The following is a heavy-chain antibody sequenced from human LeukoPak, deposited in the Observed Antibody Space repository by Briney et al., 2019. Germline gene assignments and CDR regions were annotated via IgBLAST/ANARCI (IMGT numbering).Heavy chain of an antibody. Sequence: PGGSLRPPFAASGFTFGAYTMNWVRQAPGKGLGWGSCIFSRSESIFYADSVKGRFTISRDNAKNSLYLQMDSLRAEDTAVYYCARDFLHSSTSRPFDYWGQGTLVTVSS. CDR3: ARDFLHSSTSRPFDY. J-gene: IGHJ4*02. CDR1: GFTFGAYT. CDR2: IFSRSESI. D-gene: IGHD2-2*01. V-gene: IGHV3-21*01.